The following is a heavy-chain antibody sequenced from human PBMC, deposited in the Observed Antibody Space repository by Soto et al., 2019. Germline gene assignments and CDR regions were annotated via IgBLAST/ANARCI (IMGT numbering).Heavy chain of an antibody. Sequence: QVQLVESGGGVVQSGGSLRLSCGGSGFIFSRYGMHWVRQAPGKGLEWVTGISYDGGERFYADSVKGRFTISRDNSKNRLDLQMSRLRPEDTAVYYCARDLPLYCRCDCNFDCWGQGTLVTVSS. CDR1: GFIFSRYG. V-gene: IGHV3-30*03. J-gene: IGHJ4*02. D-gene: IGHD2-21*02. CDR3: ARDLPLYCRCDCNFDC. CDR2: ISYDGGER.